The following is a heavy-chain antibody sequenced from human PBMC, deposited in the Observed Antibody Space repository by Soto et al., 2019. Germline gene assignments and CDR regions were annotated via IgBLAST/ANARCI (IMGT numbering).Heavy chain of an antibody. J-gene: IGHJ6*03. CDR3: ARVGGYFDWPRNPLYYMDV. CDR2: INHSGST. Sequence: SETLSLTCAVYGGSFSGYYWSWIRQPPGKGLEWIGEINHSGSTNYNPSLKSRVTISVDTSKNQFSLKLSSVTAADTAVYYCARVGGYFDWPRNPLYYMDVWGKGTTVTVSS. V-gene: IGHV4-34*01. D-gene: IGHD3-9*01. CDR1: GGSFSGYY.